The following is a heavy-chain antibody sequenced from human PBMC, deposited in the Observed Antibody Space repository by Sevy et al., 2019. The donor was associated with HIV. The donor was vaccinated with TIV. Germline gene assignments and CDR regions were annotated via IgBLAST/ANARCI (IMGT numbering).Heavy chain of an antibody. Sequence: SETLSLTCTVSGGSISSYYWSWIRQPPGKGLEWIGYIYYSGSTNYNPSLKSRVTISVDTSKNQFSLKLSSVTAAATAVYYCARRYYGDYFGYYYYYMDVWGKGTTVTVSS. CDR1: GGSISSYY. CDR2: IYYSGST. V-gene: IGHV4-59*01. J-gene: IGHJ6*03. D-gene: IGHD4-17*01. CDR3: ARRYYGDYFGYYYYYMDV.